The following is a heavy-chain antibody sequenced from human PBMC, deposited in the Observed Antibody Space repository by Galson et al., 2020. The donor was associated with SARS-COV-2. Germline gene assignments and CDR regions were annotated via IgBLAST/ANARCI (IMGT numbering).Heavy chain of an antibody. CDR2: IWYDATKK. J-gene: IGHJ5*01. D-gene: IGHD6-13*01. CDR3: TRDISSSWYDF. Sequence: GGSLRLSCAASGFTFSDYGMHWVRQAPGKGLEWVAVIWYDATKKYYADSVKGRFTISRDNSKNTLYLQMSSLRAEDTAVYYCTRDISSSWYDFWGQGTLVTVSS. V-gene: IGHV3-33*01. CDR1: GFTFSDYG.